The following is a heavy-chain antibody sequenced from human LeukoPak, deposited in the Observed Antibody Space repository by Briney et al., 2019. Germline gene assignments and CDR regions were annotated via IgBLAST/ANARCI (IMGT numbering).Heavy chain of an antibody. Sequence: PGRSLRLSCAASGFTFDDYAMHWVRQAPGKGLEWVSGISWNSGSIGYADSVKGRFTISRDNAKNSLYLQMNSLRAEDTALYYCAKEGIAAAGFDYWGQGTLVTVSS. CDR3: AKEGIAAAGFDY. D-gene: IGHD6-13*01. V-gene: IGHV3-9*01. CDR2: ISWNSGSI. CDR1: GFTFDDYA. J-gene: IGHJ4*02.